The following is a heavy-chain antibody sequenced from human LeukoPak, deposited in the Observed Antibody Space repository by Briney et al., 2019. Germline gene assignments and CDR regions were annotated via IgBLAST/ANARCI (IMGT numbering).Heavy chain of an antibody. D-gene: IGHD2-8*02. J-gene: IGHJ4*02. V-gene: IGHV5-51*01. Sequence: GESLKISCKGSGYSFTTYWIVWARQMPGKGLEWMGIISPGRSDIRYSPSFQGQVTISADTSISTAYLQWSSLKASDSAMYYCTRRENRTGYSDYWGQGTLVTVSS. CDR3: TRRENRTGYSDY. CDR2: ISPGRSDI. CDR1: GYSFTTYW.